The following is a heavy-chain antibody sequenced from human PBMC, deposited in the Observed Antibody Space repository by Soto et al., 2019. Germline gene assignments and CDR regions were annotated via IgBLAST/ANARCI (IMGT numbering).Heavy chain of an antibody. D-gene: IGHD1-1*01. CDR1: GGSITSAHW. V-gene: IGHV4-4*02. Sequence: XETLSVSWPVSGGSITSAHWWTWVRQPPGGGLEWIGEISHSGITNYKASLKSRITINPDTSKNQFSLQLDSVTPDDTAVYYCARDRDATIGNYFDFWGQGTLVTVSS. CDR3: ARDRDATIGNYFDF. J-gene: IGHJ4*02. CDR2: ISHSGIT.